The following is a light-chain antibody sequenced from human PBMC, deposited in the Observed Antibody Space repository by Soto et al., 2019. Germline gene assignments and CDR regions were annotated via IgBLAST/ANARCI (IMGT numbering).Light chain of an antibody. Sequence: QYVLTQPPSASGTPGQRVTVSCSGSSSNIGSNYVYWYQQLPGTAPKLLNFSNNQRPSGVPDRFSGSKSGTSASLAISGLRSEDEADYYCAAWDDSLSGAVFGVGTKLTVL. CDR2: SNN. V-gene: IGLV1-47*02. CDR3: AAWDDSLSGAV. CDR1: SSNIGSNY. J-gene: IGLJ2*01.